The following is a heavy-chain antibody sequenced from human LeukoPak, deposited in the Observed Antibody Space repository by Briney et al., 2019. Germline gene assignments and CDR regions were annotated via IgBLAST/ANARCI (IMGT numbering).Heavy chain of an antibody. V-gene: IGHV3-23*01. CDR3: AKEAIVVVPAAGDY. D-gene: IGHD2-2*01. CDR1: GLPFSSFA. Sequence: GGSLSFSCPPPGLPFSSFAMSWFRQAPGKGLEWVSGISGSGGSTYYADSVKGRFTISRDNSKNTLYLQMNSLRAEDTAVYYCAKEAIVVVPAAGDYWGQGTLVTVSS. CDR2: ISGSGGST. J-gene: IGHJ4*02.